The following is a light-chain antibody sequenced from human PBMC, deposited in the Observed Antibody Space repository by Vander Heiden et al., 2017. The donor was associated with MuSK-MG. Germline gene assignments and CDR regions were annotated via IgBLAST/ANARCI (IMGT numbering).Light chain of an antibody. CDR2: GNS. CDR1: SSNIGAGYD. V-gene: IGLV1-40*01. Sequence: HSLLPQPPSVSGAPGQRVTISCTGSSSNIGAGYDVHWYQQLPGTAPKLLIYGNSNRPSGVPDRFSGSKSGTSASLAITGLQAEDEADYYCQSYDSSLSGYVFGTGTKVTVL. J-gene: IGLJ1*01. CDR3: QSYDSSLSGYV.